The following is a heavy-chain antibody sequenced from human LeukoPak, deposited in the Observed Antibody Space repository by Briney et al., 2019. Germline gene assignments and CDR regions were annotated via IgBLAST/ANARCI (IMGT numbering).Heavy chain of an antibody. CDR2: IYSGGST. D-gene: IGHD1-26*01. CDR3: ASYSGSYYLYYYGMDV. V-gene: IGHV3-53*04. CDR1: GFTVSINY. J-gene: IGHJ6*02. Sequence: PGGSLRLSCAASGFTVSINYMSWVRQPPGKGLEWVSVIYSGGSTYYADSVKGRFTISRHNSKNTLYLQMNSLRAEDTAVYYCASYSGSYYLYYYGMDVWGQGTTVTVSS.